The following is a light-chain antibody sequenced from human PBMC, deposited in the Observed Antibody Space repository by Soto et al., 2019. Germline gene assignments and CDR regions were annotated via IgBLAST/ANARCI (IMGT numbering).Light chain of an antibody. CDR3: KQYKEWPPFT. Sequence: EIVMTQSPATLSXXPXXXXTXXXXASQSVSHNVAWYQQKPGQAPRLLILGASTRATGIPARFSGSGSGTEFTLSISSLQSEDFAVYYCKQYKEWPPFTFGQGTRLEIK. CDR1: QSVSHN. J-gene: IGKJ5*01. V-gene: IGKV3-15*01. CDR2: GAS.